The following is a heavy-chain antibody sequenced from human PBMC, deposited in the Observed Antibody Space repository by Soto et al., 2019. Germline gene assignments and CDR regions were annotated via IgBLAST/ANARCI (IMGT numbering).Heavy chain of an antibody. J-gene: IGHJ4*02. Sequence: PXXSLRLAFAASGFTFGSYTMRWIRQAPGKGLEWVSAISGSCDYTSYADSVKGRFTISRDNSKNTLYLQMNSLRAEDTAVYYCARLTGSKLGYFDYWGQGTLVTVSS. D-gene: IGHD7-27*01. CDR3: ARLTGSKLGYFDY. CDR2: ISGSCDYT. V-gene: IGHV3-23*01. CDR1: GFTFGSYT.